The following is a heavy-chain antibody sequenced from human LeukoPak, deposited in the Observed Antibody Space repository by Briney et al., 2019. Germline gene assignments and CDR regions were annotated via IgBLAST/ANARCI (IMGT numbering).Heavy chain of an antibody. D-gene: IGHD3-22*01. CDR2: IKSDVGT. Sequence: VGSLRLSCAASGFTFSSDWMDCVRQAPGRGLLWVSGIKSDVGTRYADSVTGRLTISRDNAKNTVSLQMNSLRAEDTGVYYCARAPSEIGGYYPEYFRHWGQGTLVTVSP. CDR3: ARAPSEIGGYYPEYFRH. V-gene: IGHV3-74*01. CDR1: GFTFSSDW. J-gene: IGHJ1*01.